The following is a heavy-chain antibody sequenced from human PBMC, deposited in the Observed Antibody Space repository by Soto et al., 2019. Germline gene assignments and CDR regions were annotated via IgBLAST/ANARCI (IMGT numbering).Heavy chain of an antibody. Sequence: QVQLVQSGAEVKKPGSSVKVSCKASGGTFSSYAISWVRQAPGQGLEWMGGIIPIFGTANYAQKFQGRVTITADESTSTAYMELSNLKSDVTAVYYCARGRFGYSSSWSPSYYYYYGMDVWGQGTTVTVSS. D-gene: IGHD6-13*01. V-gene: IGHV1-69*01. J-gene: IGHJ6*02. CDR3: ARGRFGYSSSWSPSYYYYYGMDV. CDR1: GGTFSSYA. CDR2: IIPIFGTA.